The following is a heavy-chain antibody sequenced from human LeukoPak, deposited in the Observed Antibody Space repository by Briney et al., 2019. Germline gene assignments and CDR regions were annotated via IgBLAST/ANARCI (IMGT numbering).Heavy chain of an antibody. J-gene: IGHJ4*02. CDR3: ARSLWTTSNYFDY. V-gene: IGHV1-69*06. CDR2: IIPIFGTA. Sequence: ASVKVSCKASGGTFSSYAISWVRQAPGQGLEWMGGIIPIFGTANYAQKFQGRVTITADKSTSTAYMELSSLRSEDTAVYYCARSLWTTSNYFDYWGQGTLATVSS. CDR1: GGTFSSYA. D-gene: IGHD3/OR15-3a*01.